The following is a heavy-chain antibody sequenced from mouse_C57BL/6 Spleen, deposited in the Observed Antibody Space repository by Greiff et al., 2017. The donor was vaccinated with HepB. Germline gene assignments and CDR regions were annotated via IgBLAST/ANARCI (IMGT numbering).Heavy chain of an antibody. CDR1: GFTFSSYA. J-gene: IGHJ2*01. V-gene: IGHV5-4*03. Sequence: DVKLVESGGGLVKPGGSLKLSCAASGFTFSSYAMSWVRQTPEKRLEWVATISDGGSYTYYPDNVKGRFTISRDNAKNNLYLQMSHLKSEDTAMYYCARASYYSNYYFDYWGQGTTLTVSS. CDR3: ARASYYSNYYFDY. D-gene: IGHD2-5*01. CDR2: ISDGGSYT.